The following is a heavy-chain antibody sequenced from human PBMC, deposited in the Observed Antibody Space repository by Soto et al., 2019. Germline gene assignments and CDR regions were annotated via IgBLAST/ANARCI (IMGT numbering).Heavy chain of an antibody. CDR1: GYSFTSYW. CDR3: ARSVGHYYDSSGSDY. J-gene: IGHJ4*02. Sequence: LGESLKISCKGSGYSFTSYWISWVRQMPGKGLEWMGRIDPSDSYTNYSPSFQGHVTISADKSISTAYLQWSSLKASDTAMYYCARSVGHYYDSSGSDYWGQGTLVTVSS. V-gene: IGHV5-10-1*01. D-gene: IGHD3-22*01. CDR2: IDPSDSYT.